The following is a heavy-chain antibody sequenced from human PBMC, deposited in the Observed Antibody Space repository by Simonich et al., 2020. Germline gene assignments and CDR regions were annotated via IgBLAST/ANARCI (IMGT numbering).Heavy chain of an antibody. D-gene: IGHD6-6*01. CDR3: ARGAYSSSSGDY. J-gene: IGHJ4*02. CDR2: IYYSGST. V-gene: IGHV4-59*08. Sequence: QVQLQESGPGLVKPSETLSLTCTVSGGSISSYYWSWIRQPPGKGLEWIGYIYYSGSTNYNPSLKSRVTISVDTSKNQFALKLSSVTAADTAVYYCARGAYSSSSGDYWGQGTLVTVSS. CDR1: GGSISSYY.